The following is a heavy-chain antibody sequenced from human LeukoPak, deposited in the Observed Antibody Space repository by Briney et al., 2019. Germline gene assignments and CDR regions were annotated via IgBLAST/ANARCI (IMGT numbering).Heavy chain of an antibody. D-gene: IGHD6-19*01. CDR2: IKQDGSEK. J-gene: IGHJ6*02. CDR3: AKDKGQSLVLSDYYGMDV. V-gene: IGHV3-7*03. Sequence: PGGSLRLSCAASGFTFSSYWMSWVRQAPGKGLEWVANIKQDGSEKYYVDSVKGRFTISRDNAKNSLYLQMNSLRAEDTALYYCAKDKGQSLVLSDYYGMDVWGQGTTVTVSS. CDR1: GFTFSSYW.